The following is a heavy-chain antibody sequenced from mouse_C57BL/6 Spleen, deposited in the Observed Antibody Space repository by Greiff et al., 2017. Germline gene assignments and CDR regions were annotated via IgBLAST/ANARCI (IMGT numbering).Heavy chain of an antibody. J-gene: IGHJ4*01. CDR3: AREDGNPLYAMDY. CDR2: INPNNGGT. D-gene: IGHD2-1*01. Sequence: VQLQQSGPELVKPGASVKISCKASGYTFTDYYMNWVKQSHGKSLEWIGDINPNNGGTSYNQKFKGKATLTVDKSSSTAYMELRSLTSEDSAVYYCAREDGNPLYAMDYWGQGTSVTVSS. CDR1: GYTFTDYY. V-gene: IGHV1-26*01.